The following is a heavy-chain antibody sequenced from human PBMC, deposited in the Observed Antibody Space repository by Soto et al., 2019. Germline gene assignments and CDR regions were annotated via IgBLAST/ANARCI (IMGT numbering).Heavy chain of an antibody. CDR2: IKQDGSEN. CDR1: GFTFISYW. Sequence: EVLLVESGGVLVQPGGSLRLSCAASGFTFISYWMSWVRQAPGKGLEWVANIKQDGSENYYVDSVKGRFTISRDNAKNSLYLQMNSLRAEDTAVYYCARRYFDYWVQGTLVTVSS. CDR3: ARRYFDY. J-gene: IGHJ4*02. V-gene: IGHV3-7*01.